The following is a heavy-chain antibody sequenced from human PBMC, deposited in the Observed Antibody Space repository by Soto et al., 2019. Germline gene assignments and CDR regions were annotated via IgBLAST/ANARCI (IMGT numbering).Heavy chain of an antibody. CDR3: ARSYSSSWYYYGMDV. CDR1: GGSISSSNW. CDR2: IYHSGST. Sequence: QVQLQESGPGLVKPSGTLSLTCAVSGGSISSSNWWSWVRQPPGKGLEWIGEIYHSGSTNYNPSHRSRVTLAVDKSKNQFSLKLSSVTAADTAVYYCARSYSSSWYYYGMDVWGQGTTVTVSS. D-gene: IGHD6-13*01. J-gene: IGHJ6*02. V-gene: IGHV4-4*02.